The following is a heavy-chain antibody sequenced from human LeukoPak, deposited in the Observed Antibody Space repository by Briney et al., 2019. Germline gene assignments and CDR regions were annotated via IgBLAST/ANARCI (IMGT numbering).Heavy chain of an antibody. D-gene: IGHD2-15*01. Sequence: VASVKVSCEASGYTFPTYGISWVRQAPGQGLEWMGWISAYNGDTNYAQKLQGRITMTTDTSTSTAYMELRSLRSDDTAVYYCARGRGVVTYFDYWGQGTLVTVSS. CDR2: ISAYNGDT. CDR1: GYTFPTYG. J-gene: IGHJ4*02. V-gene: IGHV1-18*04. CDR3: ARGRGVVTYFDY.